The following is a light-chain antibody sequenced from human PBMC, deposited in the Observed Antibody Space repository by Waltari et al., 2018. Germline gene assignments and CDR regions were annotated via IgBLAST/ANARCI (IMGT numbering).Light chain of an antibody. J-gene: IGKJ2*01. CDR2: GAS. Sequence: EIVMTQSPATLSVSPGERATLTCRASQSIGTSLSWFQLRPGRGPSHLIYGASTRATGIPARFSGSGSGTEFSLTISSLQSEDIAIYYCLQYSNWPYTFGQGTRLEIK. V-gene: IGKV3-15*01. CDR3: LQYSNWPYT. CDR1: QSIGTS.